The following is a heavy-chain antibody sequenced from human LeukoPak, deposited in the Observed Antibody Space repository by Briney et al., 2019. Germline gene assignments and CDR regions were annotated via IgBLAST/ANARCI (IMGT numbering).Heavy chain of an antibody. J-gene: IGHJ4*02. CDR2: ISGSGGST. CDR1: GFTFSSYA. CDR3: AKSGSFSPVYYFDY. V-gene: IGHV3-23*01. D-gene: IGHD1-26*01. Sequence: GGSLRLSCAASGFTFSSYAMHWVRRAPGKGLEWVSGISGSGGSTYYADSVKGRFTISRDNSKNTLYLQMNSLRAEDTAVYYCAKSGSFSPVYYFDYWGQGTLVTVSS.